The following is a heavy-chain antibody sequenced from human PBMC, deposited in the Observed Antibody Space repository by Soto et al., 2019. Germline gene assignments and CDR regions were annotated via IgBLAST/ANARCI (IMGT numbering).Heavy chain of an antibody. D-gene: IGHD3-16*01. CDR3: AKQTGVRFDY. Sequence: QVQLVESGGGVVQPGRSLRLSCAASGFTFSSYAMHWVRQAPGKGLEWVAVISYDGSNKYYADSVKGRFTISRDNSKNPLYLQMNSLRAEDTAVYYCAKQTGVRFDYWGQGTLVTVSS. CDR2: ISYDGSNK. CDR1: GFTFSSYA. J-gene: IGHJ4*02. V-gene: IGHV3-30-3*01.